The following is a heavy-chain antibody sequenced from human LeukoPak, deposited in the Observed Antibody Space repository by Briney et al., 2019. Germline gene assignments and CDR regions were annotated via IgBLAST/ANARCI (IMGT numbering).Heavy chain of an antibody. J-gene: IGHJ4*02. D-gene: IGHD6-6*01. V-gene: IGHV1-69*04. Sequence: SVKVSCKASGGTFSSYAISWVRQAPGQGLEWMGRIIPILGIANYAQKFQGRVTITADKSTSTAYMELSSLRSEDTAVYYCARSAYSSSNFDYWGQGTLVAVSS. CDR2: IIPILGIA. CDR3: ARSAYSSSNFDY. CDR1: GGTFSSYA.